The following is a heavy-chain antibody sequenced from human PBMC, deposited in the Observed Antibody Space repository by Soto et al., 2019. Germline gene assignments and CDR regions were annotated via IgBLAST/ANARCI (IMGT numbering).Heavy chain of an antibody. D-gene: IGHD2-15*01. CDR1: GGSISSGDYY. CDR2: IYYSGST. V-gene: IGHV4-30-4*01. J-gene: IGHJ4*02. CDR3: ARDRGRGGDCSGGSCLAPNY. Sequence: SETLSLTCTVSGGSISSGDYYWSWIRQPPGKGLEWIGYIYYSGSTYYNPSLKSRVTISVDTSKNQFSLKLSSVTAADTAVYYCARDRGRGGDCSGGSCLAPNYWGQGTLVTVSS.